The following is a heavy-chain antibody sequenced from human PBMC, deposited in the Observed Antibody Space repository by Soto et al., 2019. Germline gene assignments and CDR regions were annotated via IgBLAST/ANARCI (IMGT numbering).Heavy chain of an antibody. CDR1: GGSISSYY. D-gene: IGHD3-10*01. V-gene: IGHV4-59*01. Sequence: PSVTLSLTCTVSGGSISSYYWSWIRQPPGKGLEWIGYIYYSGSTNYNPSLKSRVTISVDTSKIQFSLKLSSVTAADTAVYYCARDVGYGSGTGNWFDPWGQGTLVTVSS. CDR2: IYYSGST. J-gene: IGHJ5*02. CDR3: ARDVGYGSGTGNWFDP.